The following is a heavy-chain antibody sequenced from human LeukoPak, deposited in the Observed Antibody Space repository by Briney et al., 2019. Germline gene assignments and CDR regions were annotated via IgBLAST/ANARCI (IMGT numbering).Heavy chain of an antibody. CDR1: GFTFSSYW. D-gene: IGHD3-9*01. J-gene: IGHJ5*02. CDR3: AKGTILTGSGWFDP. V-gene: IGHV3-23*01. Sequence: GGSLRLSCAASGFTFSSYWMSWVRQAPGKGLEWVSAISGSGGSTYYADSVKGRFTISRDNSKNTLYLQMNSLRAEDTAVYYCAKGTILTGSGWFDPWGQGTLVTVSS. CDR2: ISGSGGST.